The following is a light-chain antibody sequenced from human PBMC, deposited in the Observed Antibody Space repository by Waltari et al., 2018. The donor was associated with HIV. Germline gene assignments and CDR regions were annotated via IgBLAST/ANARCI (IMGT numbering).Light chain of an antibody. CDR3: AAWDDSRNGEVM. J-gene: IGLJ3*02. CDR2: SNN. Sequence: QSVLTQPPSASGTPGQRVTISCSGRNSNIGSNSVNWYQQVPGTAPKLLIYSNNRRPSGVPDRFSGSKSGNSASLASSGLRSEDEADYYCAAWDDSRNGEVMFGGGTKLTVL. V-gene: IGLV1-44*01. CDR1: NSNIGSNS.